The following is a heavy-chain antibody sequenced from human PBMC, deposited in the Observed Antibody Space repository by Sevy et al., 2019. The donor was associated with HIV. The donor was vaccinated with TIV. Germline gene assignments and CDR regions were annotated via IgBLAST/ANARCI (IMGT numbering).Heavy chain of an antibody. CDR2: IYNRGNTDYNT. CDR1: GASITTNY. Sequence: SETLSLTCIVSGASITTNYWSWIRQPAGKGLELIGRIYNRGNTDYNTNYNPSLESRVSMSIDTSKNQFSLNLSSVTVADTAVYYCARAVFSTSGTYYFDYWGQGTLVTVS. V-gene: IGHV4-4*07. CDR3: ARAVFSTSGTYYFDY. D-gene: IGHD5-12*01. J-gene: IGHJ4*02.